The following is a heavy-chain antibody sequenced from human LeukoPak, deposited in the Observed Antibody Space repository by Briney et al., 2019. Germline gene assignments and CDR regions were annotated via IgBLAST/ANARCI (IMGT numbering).Heavy chain of an antibody. CDR1: GGSFSSYY. Sequence: PSETLSLTCVVYGGSFSSYYWSWIRQPPGKRLEWIGEINYSGSTDYNPSLKSRVTISVDTSKNQFSLRLSSVTAADTAVYYCASPRLPYYYYYGMDVWGQGTTVTVSS. CDR2: INYSGST. J-gene: IGHJ6*02. D-gene: IGHD2-15*01. V-gene: IGHV4-34*01. CDR3: ASPRLPYYYYYGMDV.